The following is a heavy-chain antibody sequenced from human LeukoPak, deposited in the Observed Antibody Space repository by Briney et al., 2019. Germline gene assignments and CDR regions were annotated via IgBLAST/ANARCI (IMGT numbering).Heavy chain of an antibody. CDR2: IYYSGST. J-gene: IGHJ4*02. CDR1: GGSISSYY. CDR3: ARDRSEFDY. Sequence: PSETLSLTCTVSGGSISSYYWRWIRQPPGKGLEWIGYIYYSGSTNYNPSLKSRVTISVDTSKNQFSLKLSSVTAADTAVYYCARDRSEFDYWGQGTLVTVSS. V-gene: IGHV4-59*01.